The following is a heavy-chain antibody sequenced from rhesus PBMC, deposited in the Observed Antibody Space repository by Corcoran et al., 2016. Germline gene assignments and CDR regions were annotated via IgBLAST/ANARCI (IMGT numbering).Heavy chain of an antibody. CDR3: ARGGYFDY. J-gene: IGHJ4*01. CDR1: GFSLTTSGMV. CDR2: IYCDDDK. Sequence: QVTLKESGPALVKPTQTLTLTCTFSGFSLTTSGMVVGWIRQPPEKALDWLALIYCDDDKRYSTALKSRLTISKDTSKNQVVLTMTNMDPVDTATYYCARGGYFDYWGQGVLVTVSS. V-gene: IGHV2-174*01.